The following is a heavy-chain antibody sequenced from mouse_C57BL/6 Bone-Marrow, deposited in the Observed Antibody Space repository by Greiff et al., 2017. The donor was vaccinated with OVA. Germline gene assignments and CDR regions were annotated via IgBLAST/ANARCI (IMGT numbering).Heavy chain of an antibody. Sequence: VQLQQSGAELARPGASVKMSCKASGYTFTSYTMHWVKQRPGQGLEWIGYINPSSGYTKYNQKFKDKATLTADKSSSTAYMQLSSLTSEDAAVYYCARWGIYAMDYWGQGTSVTVSS. V-gene: IGHV1-4*01. CDR2: INPSSGYT. J-gene: IGHJ4*01. CDR1: GYTFTSYT. CDR3: ARWGIYAMDY.